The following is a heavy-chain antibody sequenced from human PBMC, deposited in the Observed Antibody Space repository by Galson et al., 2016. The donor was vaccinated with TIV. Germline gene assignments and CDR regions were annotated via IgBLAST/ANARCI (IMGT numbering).Heavy chain of an antibody. CDR1: GFSFSSYG. D-gene: IGHD4-17*01. CDR3: AKDPRIYGDYLLAYFDY. J-gene: IGHJ4*02. V-gene: IGHV3-30*18. CDR2: ILYDGTNK. Sequence: SLRLSCAASGFSFSSYGMHWVRQAPGKGLGWVAVILYDGTNKYYADSVKGRFTISRDNSKNTLSLQMNSLGTEDTAVYYCAKDPRIYGDYLLAYFDYWGQGTLVTVSS.